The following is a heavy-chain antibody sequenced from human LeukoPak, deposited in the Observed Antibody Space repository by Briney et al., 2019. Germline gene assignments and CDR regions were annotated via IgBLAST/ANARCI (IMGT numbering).Heavy chain of an antibody. V-gene: IGHV3-48*01. Sequence: GGSLRLSCAASGFTFSSYSMNWVRRAPGKGLEWVSYISGSGSAMYYADSVKGRFTISRDNAKNSLYLQMNSLRAEDTAVYYCARTYDFGRGPPGDAFDNWGPGTLVTVSS. D-gene: IGHD3-3*01. J-gene: IGHJ3*02. CDR1: GFTFSSYS. CDR2: ISGSGSAM. CDR3: ARTYDFGRGPPGDAFDN.